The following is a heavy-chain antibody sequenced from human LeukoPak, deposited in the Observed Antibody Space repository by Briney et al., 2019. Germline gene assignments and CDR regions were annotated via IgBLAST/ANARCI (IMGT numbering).Heavy chain of an antibody. J-gene: IGHJ5*02. Sequence: RSSETLSLTCAVSGGSISSSNWWSWVRQPPGKGLEWIGEIYHSGSTNYNPSLKSRVTISVDTSKNQFSLKLSSVTAADTAVYYCARRVATILGILWFDPWGQGTLVTVSS. V-gene: IGHV4-4*02. CDR3: ARRVATILGILWFDP. CDR2: IYHSGST. D-gene: IGHD5-12*01. CDR1: GGSISSSNW.